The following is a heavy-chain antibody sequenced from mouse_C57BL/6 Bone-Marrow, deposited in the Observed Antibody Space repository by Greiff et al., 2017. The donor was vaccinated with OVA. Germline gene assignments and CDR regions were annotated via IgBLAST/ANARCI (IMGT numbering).Heavy chain of an antibody. V-gene: IGHV5-6*01. CDR1: GFTFSSYG. CDR2: ISSGGSYT. J-gene: IGHJ3*01. CDR3: ARPIYYDYDGGPWFAY. Sequence: EVQLVESGGDLVKPGGSLKLSCAASGFTFSSYGMSWVRPTPDKRLEWVATISSGGSYTYYPDSVKGRFTISRDNATNTLYLQMSSLKSEDTAMYYCARPIYYDYDGGPWFAYWGQGTLVTVS. D-gene: IGHD2-4*01.